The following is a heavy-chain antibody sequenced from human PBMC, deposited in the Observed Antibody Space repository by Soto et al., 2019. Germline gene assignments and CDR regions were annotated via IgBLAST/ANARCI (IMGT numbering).Heavy chain of an antibody. CDR2: IRSKAYGGTT. V-gene: IGHV3-49*03. CDR1: GFTFGDYA. CDR3: TSISYSSSWYHFDY. J-gene: IGHJ4*02. D-gene: IGHD6-13*01. Sequence: SLRLSCTASGFTFGDYAMSWFRQAPGKGLEWVGFIRSKAYGGTTEYAASVKGRFTISRDDSKSIAYLQMNSLKTEDTAVYYCTSISYSSSWYHFDYWGQGTLVTVS.